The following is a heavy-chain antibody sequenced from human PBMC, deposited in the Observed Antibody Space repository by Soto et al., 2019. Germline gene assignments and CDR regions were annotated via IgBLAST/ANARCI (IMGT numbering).Heavy chain of an antibody. D-gene: IGHD3-16*02. CDR2: ISAYNGNT. CDR3: ARAEGNSVGFYHYVWGNDRYPIDY. CDR1: GYPLTTYV. Sequence: SSVEVCCPSSGYPLTTYVIITVRHARGQGLEWMGWISAYNGNTNYAQKLQGRVTMTTDTSTSTAYMELRSLRSDDTAVYYCARAEGNSVGFYHYVWGNDRYPIDYWGQGTLVTVSS. V-gene: IGHV1-18*01. J-gene: IGHJ4*02.